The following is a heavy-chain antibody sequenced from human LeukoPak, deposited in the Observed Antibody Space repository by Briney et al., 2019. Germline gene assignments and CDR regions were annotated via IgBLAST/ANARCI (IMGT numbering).Heavy chain of an antibody. CDR2: INADNGNT. D-gene: IGHD2-8*02. CDR3: ARGAGGAFDI. Sequence: ASVKVSCKASGYTFTTYAMHWVRQAPGQRLEWMGWINADNGNTKYSQKFQGRVTMTRDTSISTAYMELSRLRSDDTAVYYCARGAGGAFDIWGQGTMVTVSS. V-gene: IGHV1-3*01. J-gene: IGHJ3*02. CDR1: GYTFTTYA.